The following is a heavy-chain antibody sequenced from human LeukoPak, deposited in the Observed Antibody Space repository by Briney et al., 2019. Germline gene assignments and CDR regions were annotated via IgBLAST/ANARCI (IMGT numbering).Heavy chain of an antibody. V-gene: IGHV2-5*01. D-gene: IGHD3-22*01. CDR3: AHHPATDITMIVVVIPVHFDP. J-gene: IGHJ5*02. Sequence: SGPTLVKPTQTLTLTCTFSGFSLSTSGVGVGWIRQPPGKALEWLALIYWNDDKRYSPSLKSRLTITKDTSKNQVVLTMTNMDPVDTATYYCAHHPATDITMIVVVIPVHFDPWGQGTLVTVSS. CDR2: IYWNDDK. CDR1: GFSLSTSGVG.